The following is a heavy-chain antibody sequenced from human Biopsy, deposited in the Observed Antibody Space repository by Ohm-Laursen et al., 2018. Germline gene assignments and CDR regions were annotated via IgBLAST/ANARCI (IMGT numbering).Heavy chain of an antibody. J-gene: IGHJ4*02. CDR3: ARMEQPHDY. V-gene: IGHV1-2*06. D-gene: IGHD6-13*01. Sequence: SVKVSCTASGYPFSNYYLFWARQAPGQGLEWMGRINPNSGDTVFARNLQGRVTMTRDTAISTVYMDLRNLRPDDTAVYFCARMEQPHDYWGQGTLVTVSS. CDR2: INPNSGDT. CDR1: GYPFSNYY.